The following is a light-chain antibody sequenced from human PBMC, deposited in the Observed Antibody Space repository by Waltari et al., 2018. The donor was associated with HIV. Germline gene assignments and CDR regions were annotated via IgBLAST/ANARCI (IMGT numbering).Light chain of an antibody. CDR3: QQLNSYSWT. CDR2: DAS. Sequence: DIQFTQSPSFLSASVGDRVTITCRTSQGISRYLAWYQQKPGKAPKLLIYDASTLQSGVPPRFSGSGSGTEFTLTSSSLQPEDFATYYCQQLNSYSWTFGQGTRVEIK. V-gene: IGKV1-9*01. J-gene: IGKJ1*01. CDR1: QGISRY.